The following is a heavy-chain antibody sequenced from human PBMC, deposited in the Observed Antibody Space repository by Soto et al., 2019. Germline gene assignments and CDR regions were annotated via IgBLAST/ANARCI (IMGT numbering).Heavy chain of an antibody. V-gene: IGHV5-51*01. J-gene: IGHJ3*01. CDR1: GFRFKNYW. D-gene: IGHD1-26*01. CDR3: ARTYTGSRHLDVFDL. CDR2: VYPEDSDV. Sequence: GESLKLSCQGSGFRFKNYWIAWVRHMPGKALEWMGVVYPEDSDVRYISSFQSQVTISVDKSINTAYLHWASLKASDTGIYYCARTYTGSRHLDVFDLWGQGTVVTVS.